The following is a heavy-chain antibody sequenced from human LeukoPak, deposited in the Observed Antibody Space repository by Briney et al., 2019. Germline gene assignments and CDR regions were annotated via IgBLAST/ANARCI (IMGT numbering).Heavy chain of an antibody. D-gene: IGHD2-2*01. V-gene: IGHV1-69*04. J-gene: IGHJ3*02. CDR1: GGTFSSYA. Sequence: SVKVSCKASGGTFSSYAISWVRQAPGQGLEWMGRIIPILGIANYAQKFQGRVTITADKSTSTAYMELSSLRSEDTAVYYCAREPIVVVPAAHPLLDAFDIWGQGTMVTVSS. CDR2: IIPILGIA. CDR3: AREPIVVVPAAHPLLDAFDI.